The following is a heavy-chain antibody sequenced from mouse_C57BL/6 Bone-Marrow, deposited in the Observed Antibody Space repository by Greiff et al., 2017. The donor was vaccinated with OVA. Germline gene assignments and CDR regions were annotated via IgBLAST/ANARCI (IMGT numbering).Heavy chain of an antibody. CDR3: ARRKSGGGMITDYYAMDY. CDR1: GYTFTSYW. V-gene: IGHV1-64*01. Sequence: QVHVKQPGAELVKPGASVKLSCKASGYTFTSYWMHWVKQRPGQGLEWIGMIHPNSGSTNYNEKFKSKATLTVDKSSSTAYMQLSSLTSEDSAVYYCARRKSGGGMITDYYAMDYWGQGTSVTVSS. CDR2: IHPNSGST. J-gene: IGHJ4*01. D-gene: IGHD2-4*01.